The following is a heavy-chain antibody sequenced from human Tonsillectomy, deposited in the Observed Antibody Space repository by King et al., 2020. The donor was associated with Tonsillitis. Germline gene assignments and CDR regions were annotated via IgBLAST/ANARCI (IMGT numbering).Heavy chain of an antibody. CDR2: ISWNSGSI. J-gene: IGHJ3*02. CDR1: GFHFGDYA. CDR3: AKDMSTGYCTNGVCFFGAFDI. Sequence: VQLVESGGGLVQPGRSLRLSCAASGFHFGDYALHWVRPAPGKGLGGVSGISWNSGSIGDSESVKGRFTISRNNAKNSLYLQMNNLRAEETALYYCAKDMSTGYCTNGVCFFGAFDIWGQGTMITVSS. V-gene: IGHV3-9*01. D-gene: IGHD2-8*01.